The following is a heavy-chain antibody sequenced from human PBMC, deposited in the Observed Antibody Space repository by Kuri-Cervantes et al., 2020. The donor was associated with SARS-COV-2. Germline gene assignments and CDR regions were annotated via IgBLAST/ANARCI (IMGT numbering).Heavy chain of an antibody. V-gene: IGHV3-30*03. CDR3: ARHTDSSGYRPYYYYYYGMDV. CDR2: ISYDGSNK. D-gene: IGHD3-22*01. CDR1: GFTFSSYS. Sequence: GESLKISCAASGFTFSSYSMNWVRQAPGKGLEWVAVISYDGSNKYYADSVKGRFTISRDNSKNTLYLQMNSLRAEDTAVYYCARHTDSSGYRPYYYYYYGMDVWGQGTTVTVSS. J-gene: IGHJ6*02.